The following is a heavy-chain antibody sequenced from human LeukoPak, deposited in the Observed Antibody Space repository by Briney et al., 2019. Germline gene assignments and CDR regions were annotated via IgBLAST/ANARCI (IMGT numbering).Heavy chain of an antibody. CDR3: ARGSSTSGWFDP. D-gene: IGHD2-2*01. V-gene: IGHV1-69*04. J-gene: IGHJ5*02. CDR2: IIPIIGVA. Sequence: ASVKVSCTASGGTFSSYAITWVRQAPGQGLEWMGRIIPIIGVANYAQKFQGRVTIIADKSTSTTYMELSSLRSEDTAVYYCARGSSTSGWFDPWGQGTLVTVSP. CDR1: GGTFSSYA.